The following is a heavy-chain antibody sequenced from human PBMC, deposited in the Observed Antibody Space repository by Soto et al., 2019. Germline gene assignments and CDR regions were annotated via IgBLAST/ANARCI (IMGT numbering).Heavy chain of an antibody. Sequence: SVKVSCKASGGTFSSYAISWVRQAPGQGLGWMGGIIPIFGTANYAQKFQGRVTITADESTSTAYMELSSLRSEDTAVYYCARDERAYCGGDCYTPAVWGQGTLVTVSS. V-gene: IGHV1-69*13. CDR2: IIPIFGTA. J-gene: IGHJ4*02. CDR3: ARDERAYCGGDCYTPAV. D-gene: IGHD2-21*02. CDR1: GGTFSSYA.